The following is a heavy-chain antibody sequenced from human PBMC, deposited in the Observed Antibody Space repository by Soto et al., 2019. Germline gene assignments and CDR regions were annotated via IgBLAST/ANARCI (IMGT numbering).Heavy chain of an antibody. D-gene: IGHD6-19*01. J-gene: IGHJ4*02. CDR3: ARDQYSSGWYLDY. V-gene: IGHV3-48*01. Sequence: EVQLVESGGGLVQPGGSLRLSCAASGFTFSSYSMNWVRQAPGKGLEWVSYISSSSSTIYYADSVKGRFTISRDNAKNSLYLQMNSLRAEDTAVYYCARDQYSSGWYLDYWGQGTLVTVSS. CDR2: ISSSSSTI. CDR1: GFTFSSYS.